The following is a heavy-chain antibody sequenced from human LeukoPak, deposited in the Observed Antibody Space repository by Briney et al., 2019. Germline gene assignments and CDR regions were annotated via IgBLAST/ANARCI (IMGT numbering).Heavy chain of an antibody. D-gene: IGHD4-17*01. CDR1: GGSFSGYY. Sequence: PSETLSLTCAVYGGSFSGYYWSWIRRPPGKGLEWIGEINHSGSTNYNPSLKGRVTISVDTSKNQFSLKLSSVTAADTAVYYCARDRYGDYGSYWYFDLWGRGTLVTVSS. J-gene: IGHJ2*01. CDR3: ARDRYGDYGSYWYFDL. CDR2: INHSGST. V-gene: IGHV4-34*01.